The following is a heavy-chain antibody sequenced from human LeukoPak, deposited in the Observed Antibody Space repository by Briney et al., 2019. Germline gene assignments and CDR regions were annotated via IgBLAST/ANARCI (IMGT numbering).Heavy chain of an antibody. Sequence: SETLSLTCTVSGGSISSSSYYWGWIRQPPGKGLEWIGSIYYSGSTYYNPSLKSRVTISVDTSKNQFSLKLSSVTAADTAVYYCAREGFRDTVTDALDIWGQGTMVTVSS. CDR3: AREGFRDTVTDALDI. CDR1: GGSISSSSYY. V-gene: IGHV4-39*07. J-gene: IGHJ3*02. CDR2: IYYSGST. D-gene: IGHD4-17*01.